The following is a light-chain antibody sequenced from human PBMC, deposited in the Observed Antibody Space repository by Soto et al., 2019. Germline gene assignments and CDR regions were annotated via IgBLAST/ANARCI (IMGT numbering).Light chain of an antibody. J-gene: IGKJ2*01. CDR1: QSVSSS. V-gene: IGKV3-15*01. CDR3: LQHKSWPFT. CDR2: AAS. Sequence: EIVMTQSPATLSVSPGERATLSCRASQSVSSSLAWFQQKPGQAPRLLIYAASARATGIAARLSGSGSGTEFTLTISSLQSEDFEVYYCLQHKSWPFTFGQGTKLEIK.